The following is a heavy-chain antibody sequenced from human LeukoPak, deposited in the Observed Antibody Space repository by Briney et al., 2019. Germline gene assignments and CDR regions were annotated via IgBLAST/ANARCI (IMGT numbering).Heavy chain of an antibody. CDR1: GDSIGRSTYY. CDR3: ARPIDSYGPIDY. CDR2: IFYSGTT. J-gene: IGHJ4*02. D-gene: IGHD5-18*01. V-gene: IGHV4-39*01. Sequence: SETLSLTCTVSGDSIGRSTYYWGWIRQPPGKGLEWIGSIFYSGTTYYNPPLKSRVTISVDTSKNQFSLKLSTVTAADTAVYYCARPIDSYGPIDYWGQGTLVTVSS.